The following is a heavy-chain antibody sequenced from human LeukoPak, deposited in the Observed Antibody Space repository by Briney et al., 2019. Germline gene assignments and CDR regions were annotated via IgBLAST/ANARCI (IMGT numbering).Heavy chain of an antibody. CDR3: ARDLNWETY. D-gene: IGHD7-27*01. CDR2: IYTSGST. V-gene: IGHV4-61*02. CDR1: GGSISSGSYY. Sequence: TLSLTCTVSGGSISSGSYYWSWIRQPAGKGLEWIGRIYTSGSTNYNPSLKSRVTISVDTSKNQFSLKLSSVTAADTAVYYCARDLNWETYWGQGTLVSVSS. J-gene: IGHJ4*02.